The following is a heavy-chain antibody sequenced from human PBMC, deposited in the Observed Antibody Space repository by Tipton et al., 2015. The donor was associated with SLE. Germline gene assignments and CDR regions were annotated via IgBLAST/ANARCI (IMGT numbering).Heavy chain of an antibody. D-gene: IGHD7-27*01. Sequence: TLSLTCTVSGASIRSGNYHWTWIRQTAGKGLEWIGRISTTGSTNYSPSLKSRVTISLDTSKNQFSLKLTSVTAADTAVYYCARELWGSLDYWGQGTLLTVSS. J-gene: IGHJ4*02. CDR1: GASIRSGNYH. CDR3: ARELWGSLDY. V-gene: IGHV4-61*02. CDR2: ISTTGST.